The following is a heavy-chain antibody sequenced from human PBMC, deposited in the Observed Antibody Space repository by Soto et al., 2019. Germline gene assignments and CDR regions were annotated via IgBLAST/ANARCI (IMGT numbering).Heavy chain of an antibody. Sequence: QVQLVESGGGVVQPGRSLRLSCAASGFVFSTYAMHWVRQAPGKGLEWVAFISYDGNNAYYADSVKGRFTISRDDSKNSLCFQMIGLKPEEMAVYYCARYQVIVLLPTCNFDLWGQGTIVTVAA. CDR1: GFVFSTYA. D-gene: IGHD2-15*01. J-gene: IGHJ3*01. CDR2: ISYDGNNA. V-gene: IGHV3-30*14. CDR3: ARYQVIVLLPTCNFDL.